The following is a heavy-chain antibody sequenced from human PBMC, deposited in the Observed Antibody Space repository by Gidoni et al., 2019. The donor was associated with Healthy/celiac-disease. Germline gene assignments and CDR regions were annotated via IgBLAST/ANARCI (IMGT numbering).Heavy chain of an antibody. D-gene: IGHD3-3*01. V-gene: IGHV3-15*01. Sequence: EVQLVESGGGLVKPGGSLRLSCAASGFTFSNAWMSWVRQAPGKGLEWVGRIKSKTDGGTTDYAAPVKGRFTISRDDSKNTLYLQMNSLKTEDTAVYYCTTVGYDFWSGYYGGYYFDYWGQGTLVTVSS. J-gene: IGHJ4*02. CDR3: TTVGYDFWSGYYGGYYFDY. CDR1: GFTFSNAW. CDR2: IKSKTDGGTT.